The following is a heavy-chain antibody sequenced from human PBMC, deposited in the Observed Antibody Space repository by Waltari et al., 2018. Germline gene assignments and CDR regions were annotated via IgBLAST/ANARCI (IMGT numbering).Heavy chain of an antibody. CDR2: VRYDGSNK. Sequence: QVQLVESGGGVVQPGGSLRLSCAASGFTFSSYGMHWVRQAPGKGLEWVAFVRYDGSNKYYADSVKGLFTISRDNSKNTLYLQMNSLRAEDTAVYYCAPLPYYYGSGSPRYYFDYWGQGTLVTVSS. CDR3: APLPYYYGSGSPRYYFDY. D-gene: IGHD3-10*01. V-gene: IGHV3-30*02. J-gene: IGHJ4*02. CDR1: GFTFSSYG.